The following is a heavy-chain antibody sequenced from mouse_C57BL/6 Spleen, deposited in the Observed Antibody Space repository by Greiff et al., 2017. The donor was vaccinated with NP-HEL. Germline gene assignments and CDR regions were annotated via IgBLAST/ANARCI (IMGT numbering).Heavy chain of an antibody. CDR3: TRSIRY. V-gene: IGHV1-15*01. D-gene: IGHD2-3*01. CDR2: IDPETGGT. J-gene: IGHJ2*01. Sequence: QVQLKESGAELVRPGASVTLSCKASGYTFTDYEMHWVKQTPVHGLEWIGAIDPETGGTAYNQKFKGKAILTADKSSSTAYMDLRSLTSEDSAVYYCTRSIRYWGQGTTLTVSS. CDR1: GYTFTDYE.